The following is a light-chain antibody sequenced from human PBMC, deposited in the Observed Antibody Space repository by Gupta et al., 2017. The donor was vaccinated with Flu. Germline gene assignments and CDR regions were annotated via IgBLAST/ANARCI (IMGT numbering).Light chain of an antibody. CDR2: DAF. Sequence: EIVLTQSPATLSLSPGERATLSCRASQSVSNFLAWYQQKPGQAPRLLIYDAFNRATGIPARFSGSGYGTDFPLTISILEPEDFAVYYCQQPANWPPLTFGGGTKVEIK. CDR1: QSVSNF. V-gene: IGKV3-11*01. J-gene: IGKJ4*01. CDR3: QQPANWPPLT.